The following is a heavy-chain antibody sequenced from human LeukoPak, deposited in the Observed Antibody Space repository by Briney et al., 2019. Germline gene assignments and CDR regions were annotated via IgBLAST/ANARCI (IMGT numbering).Heavy chain of an antibody. J-gene: IGHJ6*03. D-gene: IGHD4-23*01. CDR1: AFTFSTYE. CDR3: ARGEVVTASLPDFYYYYMDV. Sequence: GGSLRLSCAASAFTFSTYEMNCVRQAPGRGLEWVSYIISSGSTIYYADSVKGRFTISRDNAKNSLYLQMNSLRAVDTAVYYCARGEVVTASLPDFYYYYMDVWDKGTTVTISS. CDR2: IISSGSTI. V-gene: IGHV3-48*03.